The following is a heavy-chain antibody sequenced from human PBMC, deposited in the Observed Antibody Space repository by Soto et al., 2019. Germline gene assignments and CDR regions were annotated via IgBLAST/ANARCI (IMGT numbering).Heavy chain of an antibody. D-gene: IGHD6-19*01. CDR3: TRRNSGWSFDC. V-gene: IGHV3-9*01. J-gene: IGHJ4*02. Sequence: EVQLVESGGGLAQPGRSLRLSCAASGFTFADYAMHWVRQSPGKGLEWVSGISWNSGTIGYADSVKGRFTISRDNSKNSLYLQMNSLRPEDTALCYCTRRNSGWSFDCWGQGTLVTVSS. CDR2: ISWNSGTI. CDR1: GFTFADYA.